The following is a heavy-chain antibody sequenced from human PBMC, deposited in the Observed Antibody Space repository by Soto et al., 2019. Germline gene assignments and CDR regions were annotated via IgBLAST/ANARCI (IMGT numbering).Heavy chain of an antibody. CDR3: ARGAVGSDYYYYGMEV. V-gene: IGHV4-4*07. Sequence: SETLSLTCTVPGGSISSYYWSWIRQPAGKGLEWIGRIYTSVSTNYNPSLKSRVTMSVDTSKNQFSLKLSSVTAADTAVYYCARGAVGSDYYYYGMEVWGKWTTVTVSS. CDR2: IYTSVST. J-gene: IGHJ6*04. D-gene: IGHD2-15*01. CDR1: GGSISSYY.